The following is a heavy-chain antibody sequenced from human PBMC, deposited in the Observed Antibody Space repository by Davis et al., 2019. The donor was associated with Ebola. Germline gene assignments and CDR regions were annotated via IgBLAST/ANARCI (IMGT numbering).Heavy chain of an antibody. Sequence: PGGSLRLSCAASGLTFSSYAMSWVRQAPGKGLEWVSAISGSGGSTYYADSVKGRFTISRDNSKNTLYLQMNSLRAEDTAVYYCAKALHQYYYGSGELFGYWGQGTLVTVSS. D-gene: IGHD3-10*01. V-gene: IGHV3-23*01. CDR3: AKALHQYYYGSGELFGY. J-gene: IGHJ4*02. CDR1: GLTFSSYA. CDR2: ISGSGGST.